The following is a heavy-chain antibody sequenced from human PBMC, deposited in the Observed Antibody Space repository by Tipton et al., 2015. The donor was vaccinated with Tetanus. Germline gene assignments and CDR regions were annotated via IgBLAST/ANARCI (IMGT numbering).Heavy chain of an antibody. CDR3: ARNGSVTPRTLYYRYNGMDV. D-gene: IGHD2-21*02. Sequence: GLVKPSETLSLTCTVSGGSITSSYWSWIRQPPGKRLEWIGYIYYSGSINYNPSLKSRVTIAVDTSKNQLSLTLTSVTAADTAVYYCARNGSVTPRTLYYRYNGMDVWGQGTTVTVSS. V-gene: IGHV4-59*01. CDR1: GGSITSSY. J-gene: IGHJ6*02. CDR2: IYYSGSI.